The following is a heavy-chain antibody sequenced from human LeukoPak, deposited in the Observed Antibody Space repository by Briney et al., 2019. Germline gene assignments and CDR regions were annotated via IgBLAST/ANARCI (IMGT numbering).Heavy chain of an antibody. CDR2: IYTSGST. Sequence: PSETLSLTCTVSGDSISSGNYYWTWIRQPAGKGLEWIGRIYTSGSTNYNPSLKSRVTISVDTSKNQFSLKLSSATAADTAVYYCATLGYSYGTDYWGQGTLVTVSS. CDR1: GDSISSGNYY. V-gene: IGHV4-61*02. CDR3: ATLGYSYGTDY. J-gene: IGHJ4*02. D-gene: IGHD5-18*01.